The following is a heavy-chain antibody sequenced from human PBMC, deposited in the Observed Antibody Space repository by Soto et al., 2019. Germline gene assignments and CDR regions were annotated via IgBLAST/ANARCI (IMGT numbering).Heavy chain of an antibody. V-gene: IGHV3-53*01. J-gene: IGHJ1*01. CDR3: ARDRVESGYPEYFQH. Sequence: EVQLVESGGGLIQPGGSLRLSCAASGFTVSSNYMSWVRQAPGKGLEWVSVIYSGGSTYYADSVKGRFTISRDNSKNTLYHQMNSLRAKDTAVYYCARDRVESGYPEYFQHWGQGTLVTVSS. CDR1: GFTVSSNY. D-gene: IGHD3-22*01. CDR2: IYSGGST.